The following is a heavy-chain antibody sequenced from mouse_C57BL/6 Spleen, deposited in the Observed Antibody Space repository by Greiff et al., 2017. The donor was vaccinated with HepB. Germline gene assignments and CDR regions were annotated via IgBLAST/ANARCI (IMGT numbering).Heavy chain of an antibody. CDR1: GFTFSDYY. J-gene: IGHJ1*03. D-gene: IGHD1-1*01. CDR3: ARSSYVGWYFDV. CDR2: INYDGSST. V-gene: IGHV5-16*01. Sequence: EVKVVESEGGLVQPGRSMKLSCTASGFTFSDYYMAWVRQVPEKGLEWVANINYDGSSTYYLDSLKSRFIISRDNAKNILYLQMSSLKSEDTATYYCARSSYVGWYFDVWGTGTTVTVSS.